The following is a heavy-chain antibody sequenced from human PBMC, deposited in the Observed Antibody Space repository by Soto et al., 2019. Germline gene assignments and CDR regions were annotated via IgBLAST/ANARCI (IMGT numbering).Heavy chain of an antibody. CDR2: IYSGGNT. CDR3: VGEEGARDCFDV. CDR1: GFSVSSNY. Sequence: EVQVVESGGDLVQTGESLRLSCAASGFSVSSNYMSWVRQAPGKGLEWVSIIYSGGNTDYADSVKGRSTISRHNSANIVYLEMNTLRTEDTAVSYCVGEEGARDCFDVWGRGPLVAVSS. J-gene: IGHJ2*01. V-gene: IGHV3-53*04. D-gene: IGHD2-21*01.